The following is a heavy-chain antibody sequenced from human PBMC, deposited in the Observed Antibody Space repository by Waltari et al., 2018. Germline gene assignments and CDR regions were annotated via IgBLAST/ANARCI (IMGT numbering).Heavy chain of an antibody. V-gene: IGHV3-7*04. D-gene: IGHD6-13*01. CDR1: AFSFSSSW. CDR2: IKRDASEK. CDR3: ARDLMRVAGTL. J-gene: IGHJ4*02. Sequence: QLVESGGGLVQPVGSLRLPCRASAFSFSSSWMTWVRQAPGKGLEWVANIKRDASEKSYVGSVEGRFTISRDNAENSLYLQMNSLRVEDTAVYYCARDLMRVAGTLWGQGTLVTVSS.